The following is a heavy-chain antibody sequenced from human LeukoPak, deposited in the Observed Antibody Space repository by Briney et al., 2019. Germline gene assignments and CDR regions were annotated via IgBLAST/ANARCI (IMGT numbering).Heavy chain of an antibody. V-gene: IGHV3-23*01. CDR2: ISGSGGST. Sequence: PGGSLRLSCAASGFTFSSYAMSWVRQAPGEGLERVSVISGSGGSTYSADSVKGRFTISRDNSKNTLYLQMNSLRAEDTAVYFCAKSQDGGRLFHFDYWGQGTLVTVSS. CDR1: GFTFSSYA. CDR3: AKSQDGGRLFHFDY. D-gene: IGHD1-26*01. J-gene: IGHJ4*02.